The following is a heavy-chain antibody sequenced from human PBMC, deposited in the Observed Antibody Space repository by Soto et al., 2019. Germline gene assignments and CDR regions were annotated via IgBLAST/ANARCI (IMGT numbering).Heavy chain of an antibody. D-gene: IGHD2-15*01. Sequence: SGTLSLTCTVSGGSISSYYWSWIRQPPGKGLEWIGYIYYSGSTNYNPSLKSRVTISVDTSKNQFSLKLSSVTAADMAVYYCARHAGYCSGGSCYFDYWGQGTLVTVSS. V-gene: IGHV4-59*08. CDR3: ARHAGYCSGGSCYFDY. CDR1: GGSISSYY. CDR2: IYYSGST. J-gene: IGHJ4*02.